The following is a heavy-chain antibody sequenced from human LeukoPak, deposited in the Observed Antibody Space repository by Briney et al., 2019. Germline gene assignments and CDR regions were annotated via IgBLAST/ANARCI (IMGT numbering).Heavy chain of an antibody. Sequence: GGSLRLSCAASGFTFSSYSMNWVHQAPGKGLEWVSSISSSSSYIYYADSVKGRFTISRDNAKNSLYLQMNGLRAEDTAVYYCARGSSLVAGFYYGMDVWGKGTTVTVSS. CDR3: ARGSSLVAGFYYGMDV. J-gene: IGHJ6*04. CDR2: ISSSSSYI. CDR1: GFTFSSYS. V-gene: IGHV3-21*01. D-gene: IGHD6-19*01.